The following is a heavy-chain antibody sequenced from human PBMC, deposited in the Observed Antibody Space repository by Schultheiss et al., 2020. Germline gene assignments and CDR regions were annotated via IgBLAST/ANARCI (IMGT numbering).Heavy chain of an antibody. Sequence: GGSLRLSCVASGFTFSSYAMSWVRQAPGKGLEWVSAISGSGGSTYYADSVKGRFTISRDNSKNTLYLQMNSLRAEDTAVYYCAKGDIVVVPAAITYAFDIWGQGTMVTVSS. J-gene: IGHJ3*02. D-gene: IGHD2-2*01. CDR3: AKGDIVVVPAAITYAFDI. CDR1: GFTFSSYA. CDR2: ISGSGGST. V-gene: IGHV3-23*01.